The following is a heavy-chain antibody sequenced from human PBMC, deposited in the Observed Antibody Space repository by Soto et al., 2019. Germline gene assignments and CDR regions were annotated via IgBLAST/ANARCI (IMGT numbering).Heavy chain of an antibody. CDR1: GGSISSGGYY. V-gene: IGHV4-31*03. CDR2: IYYSGST. CDR3: ATYGSGTYKPTTLDD. J-gene: IGHJ4*02. Sequence: QVQLQESGPGLVKPSQTLSLPCTVSGGSISSGGYYWSWIRQHPGKGLEWIGYIYYSGSTYYNPYRKSRVTITADTSKNQFSLKLSSVTAADTAVYYCATYGSGTYKPTTLDDWGQGTLVTVSS. D-gene: IGHD3-10*01.